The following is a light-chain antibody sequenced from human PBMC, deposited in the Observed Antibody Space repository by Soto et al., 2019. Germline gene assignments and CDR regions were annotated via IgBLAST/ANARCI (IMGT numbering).Light chain of an antibody. CDR3: SSYTTSNTVV. CDR1: SSDVGGYNY. Sequence: QSALTQPASVSGSPGQSITISCTGTSSDVGGYNYVSWYQHHPGKGPKLMIYDVSNRPSGVSNRFSGSKSGNTASLTISGLQTEGEADYYCSSYTTSNTVVFGGGTKVTVL. CDR2: DVS. V-gene: IGLV2-14*03. J-gene: IGLJ2*01.